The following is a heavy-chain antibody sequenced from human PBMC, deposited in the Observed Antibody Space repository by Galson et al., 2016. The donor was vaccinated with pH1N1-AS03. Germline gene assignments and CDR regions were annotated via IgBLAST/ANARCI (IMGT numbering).Heavy chain of an antibody. CDR1: GFAFSSYA. J-gene: IGHJ6*02. D-gene: IGHD2-15*01. V-gene: IGHV3-23*01. Sequence: SLRLSCAASGFAFSSYAMSWVRQAPGKGLEWVSAISASGGGTYYAASVKGRFTISRDNSTNTLYLQMNSLRAEDTALYYCAKEEAAAAPEGAMDVWGQGTTVTVSS. CDR3: AKEEAAAAPEGAMDV. CDR2: ISASGGGT.